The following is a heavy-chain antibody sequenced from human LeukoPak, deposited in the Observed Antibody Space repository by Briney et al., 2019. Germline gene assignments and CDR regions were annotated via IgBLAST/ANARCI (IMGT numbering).Heavy chain of an antibody. Sequence: GGSLRLSCAASRFTFSNYGMHWVRQALGKGLEWVAFIRYDGSNKYYADSVKGRFTISRDNSKNTLYLQMNSLRVEDTAVYYCAKDVVSSSTWWAFDPRSQGTLVTVSS. J-gene: IGHJ5*02. CDR1: RFTFSNYG. D-gene: IGHD2-2*01. CDR3: AKDVVSSSTWWAFDP. CDR2: IRYDGSNK. V-gene: IGHV3-30*02.